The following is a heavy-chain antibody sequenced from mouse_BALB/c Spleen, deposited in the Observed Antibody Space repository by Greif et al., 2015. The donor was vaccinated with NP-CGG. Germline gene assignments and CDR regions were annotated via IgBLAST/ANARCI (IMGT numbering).Heavy chain of an antibody. Sequence: EVKLVESGGGLVQPGGSLRLSCATSGFTFSDFYMEWVRQPPGKRLEWIAASGNKANDYTTEYSASVKGRFIVSRDTSQSILYLQMNALRAEDTAIYYCARDDGYYWYFDVWGAGTTVTVSS. V-gene: IGHV7-1*02. CDR2: SGNKANDYTT. D-gene: IGHD2-2*01. J-gene: IGHJ1*01. CDR1: GFTFSDFY. CDR3: ARDDGYYWYFDV.